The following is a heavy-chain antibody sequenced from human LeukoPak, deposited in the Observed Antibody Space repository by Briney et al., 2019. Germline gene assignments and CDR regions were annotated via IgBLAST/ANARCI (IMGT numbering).Heavy chain of an antibody. CDR1: GFSVSNYY. J-gene: IGHJ4*02. CDR2: IRDSGET. Sequence: GGSLRLSCAGSGFSVSNYYMSWVRQAPGKGLEWVSLIRDSGETFYADSVKGRFTISRDNAKNSLYLQMNSLRAEDTALYYCAKGRYSSSWQNFDYWGQGTLVTVSS. V-gene: IGHV3-53*05. D-gene: IGHD6-13*01. CDR3: AKGRYSSSWQNFDY.